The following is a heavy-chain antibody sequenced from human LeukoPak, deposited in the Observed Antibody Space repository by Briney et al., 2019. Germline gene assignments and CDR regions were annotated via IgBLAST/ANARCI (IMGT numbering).Heavy chain of an antibody. V-gene: IGHV3-11*04. J-gene: IGHJ4*02. CDR2: ISSSSSTI. CDR1: GFTFSDYY. D-gene: IGHD3-22*01. Sequence: GGSLRLSCAASGFTFSDYYMSWIRQAPGKGLEWVSYISSSSSTIYYADSVKGRFTISRDNAKNSLYLQMNSLRAEDTAVYYCARAIEYYYDSSGYYYWGQGTLVTVSS. CDR3: ARAIEYYYDSSGYYY.